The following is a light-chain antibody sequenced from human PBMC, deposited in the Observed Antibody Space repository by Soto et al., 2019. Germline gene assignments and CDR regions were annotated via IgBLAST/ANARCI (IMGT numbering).Light chain of an antibody. CDR2: DTS. CDR1: TGGVTSGHY. J-gene: IGLJ1*01. Sequence: QAVVTQEPSLTVSPGGTVTLTCGSSTGGVTSGHYPYWFQQKPGQAPRTLIYDTSNKHSWTPARFSGSLLGGKAALTLSGAQPEDAAEYYCLLSYSDDRVFGTGTKLTVL. V-gene: IGLV7-46*01. CDR3: LLSYSDDRV.